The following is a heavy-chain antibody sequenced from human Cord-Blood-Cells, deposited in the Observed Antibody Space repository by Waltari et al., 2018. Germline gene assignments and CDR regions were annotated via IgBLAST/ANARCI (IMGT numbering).Heavy chain of an antibody. Sequence: QVQLQESGPGLVKPSQTLSLTCTVSGGSITSGGYYWTWLRQLPRKGLEWIGYIYYSGSTYYNPSLKSRVTISVDTSKNQFSLKLSSVTAADTAVYYCARDMWGRVPAAYNWFDPWGQGTLVTVSS. CDR3: ARDMWGRVPAAYNWFDP. CDR1: GGSITSGGYY. J-gene: IGHJ5*02. D-gene: IGHD2-2*01. CDR2: IYYSGST. V-gene: IGHV4-31*03.